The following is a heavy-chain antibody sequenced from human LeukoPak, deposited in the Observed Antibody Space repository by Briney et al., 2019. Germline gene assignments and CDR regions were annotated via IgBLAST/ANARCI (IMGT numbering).Heavy chain of an antibody. CDR2: VNPNSGNT. J-gene: IGHJ6*02. D-gene: IGHD2-2*01. CDR1: GYTFTSYD. V-gene: IGHV1-8*01. Sequence: ASVKVSCKASGYTFTSYDINWVRQATGQGLEWMGWVNPNSGNTGYAQKFQGRVTMTRNTSISTAYMELSSLRSEDTAVYYCARGNTKIVPAAIALFYYYYYGMDVWGQGTTVTVSS. CDR3: ARGNTKIVPAAIALFYYYYYGMDV.